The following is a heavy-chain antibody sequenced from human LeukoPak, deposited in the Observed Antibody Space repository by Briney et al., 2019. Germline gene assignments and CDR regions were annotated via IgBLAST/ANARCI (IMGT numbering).Heavy chain of an antibody. D-gene: IGHD4-23*01. J-gene: IGHJ2*01. CDR3: AKNNDYGGSYWYFDL. Sequence: GGSLRLSCAASGFTFSSYSMNWVRQAPGKGLEWVSSISSSSSYIYYADSVKGRFTISRDNAENSLYLQMNSLRAEDTAVYYCAKNNDYGGSYWYFDLWGRGTLVTVSS. CDR1: GFTFSSYS. V-gene: IGHV3-21*01. CDR2: ISSSSSYI.